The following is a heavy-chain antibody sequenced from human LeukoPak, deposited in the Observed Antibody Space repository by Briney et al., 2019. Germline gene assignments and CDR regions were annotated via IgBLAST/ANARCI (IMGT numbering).Heavy chain of an antibody. CDR1: GFTFSSYW. V-gene: IGHV3-7*01. D-gene: IGHD3-22*01. Sequence: GGSLRLSCAASGFTFSSYWMSWVRQAPGKGLEWVANIKQDGSEKYYVDSVKGRFTISGDNAKNSLYLQMNSLRAEDTAVYYCAGETPTEAYYYDSSGIPDYWGQGTLVTVSS. J-gene: IGHJ4*02. CDR2: IKQDGSEK. CDR3: AGETPTEAYYYDSSGIPDY.